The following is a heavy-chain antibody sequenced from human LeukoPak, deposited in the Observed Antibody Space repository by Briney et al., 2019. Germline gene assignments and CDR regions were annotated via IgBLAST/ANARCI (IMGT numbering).Heavy chain of an antibody. CDR2: ITPKSGGT. Sequence: ASVKVSYKAPGYTFTDYYLHWVRQAPGQGLEWMGWITPKSGGTNYAQKFQGRVTMTGDTSISTAYMELSRLRSDDTAVYYCMRDFPGGNTIDCWGQGTLVTVSS. J-gene: IGHJ4*02. CDR3: MRDFPGGNTIDC. V-gene: IGHV1-2*02. D-gene: IGHD4-23*01. CDR1: GYTFTDYY.